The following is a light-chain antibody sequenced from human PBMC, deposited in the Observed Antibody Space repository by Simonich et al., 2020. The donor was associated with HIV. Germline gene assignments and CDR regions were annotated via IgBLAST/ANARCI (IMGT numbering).Light chain of an antibody. CDR1: QSVLYSSNNKNY. J-gene: IGKJ5*01. CDR3: QQYYSTPIT. CDR2: WAS. Sequence: DIVMTQSSDSLAVSLGERATINCKSSQSVLYSSNNKNYFDWNQQKPGQPPKLLIYWASTRDSGVPDRFSGSVSGTDFTLTISSLQAEDVAVYYCQQYYSTPITFGQGTRLEIK. V-gene: IGKV4-1*01.